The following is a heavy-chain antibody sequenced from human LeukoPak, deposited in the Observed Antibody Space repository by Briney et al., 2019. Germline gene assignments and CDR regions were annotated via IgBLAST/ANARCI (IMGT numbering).Heavy chain of an antibody. CDR1: GFTFSSYS. V-gene: IGHV3-21*01. Sequence: PGGSLRLSCAASGFTFSSYSMNWVRQAPGKGLEWVSSISSSSSYIYYADSVKGRFTISRDNAKNSLYLQMNSLRAEDTAVYYCARDRGLGYYDSSGYSHFDYWGQGTLVTVSS. J-gene: IGHJ4*02. D-gene: IGHD3-22*01. CDR3: ARDRGLGYYDSSGYSHFDY. CDR2: ISSSSSYI.